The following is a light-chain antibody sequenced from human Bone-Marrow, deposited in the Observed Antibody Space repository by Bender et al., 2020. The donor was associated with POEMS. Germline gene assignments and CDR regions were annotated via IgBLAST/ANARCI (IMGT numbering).Light chain of an antibody. V-gene: IGLV2-14*03. J-gene: IGLJ2*01. CDR2: DVS. CDR1: SSDIGTFKY. Sequence: QSALTQPASVSGSPGQSITISCTGTSSDIGTFKYVSWYQQHSGKAPKLMIYDVSDRPSGVSDRFSGSKSGNTASLTISGLQAEDEADYYCCSYANRSLVFGGGTQLTVL. CDR3: CSYANRSLV.